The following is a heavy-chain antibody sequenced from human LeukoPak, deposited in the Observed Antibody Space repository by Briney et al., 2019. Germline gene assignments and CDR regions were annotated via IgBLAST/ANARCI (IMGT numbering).Heavy chain of an antibody. J-gene: IGHJ4*02. CDR1: GFTFSSYG. CDR2: IWYDGSNK. Sequence: GRSLRLSCAASGFTFSSYGMHWVRQAPGKGLEWVAVIWYDGSNKYYADSVKGRFTISRDSSKNMLYLQMNSLRAEDTAVYYCARDSPGYGGTVFDYWGQGTLVTVSS. V-gene: IGHV3-33*01. D-gene: IGHD5-12*01. CDR3: ARDSPGYGGTVFDY.